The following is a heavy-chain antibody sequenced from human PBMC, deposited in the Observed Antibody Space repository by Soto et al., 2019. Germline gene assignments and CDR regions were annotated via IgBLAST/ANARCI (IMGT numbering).Heavy chain of an antibody. Sequence: SSETLSLTCTVSGGSISSGGYYWSWIRQHPGKGLEWIGYIYYSGSTYYNPSLKSRVTISVDTSKNQFSLKLSSVTAADTAVYYCARDWRVVPAANNYYYYYGMDVWGQGTTVT. D-gene: IGHD2-2*01. J-gene: IGHJ6*02. CDR1: GGSISSGGYY. CDR3: ARDWRVVPAANNYYYYYGMDV. CDR2: IYYSGST. V-gene: IGHV4-31*03.